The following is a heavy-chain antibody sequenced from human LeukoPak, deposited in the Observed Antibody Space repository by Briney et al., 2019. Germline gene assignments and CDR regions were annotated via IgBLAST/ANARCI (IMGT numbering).Heavy chain of an antibody. V-gene: IGHV3-7*03. CDR1: GFTFSSYW. D-gene: IGHD6-13*01. J-gene: IGHJ6*02. Sequence: PGGSLRLSCAASGFTFSSYWMSWVRQAPGKGLEWVANIKQDGSEKYYVDSVKGRFTISRDNAKNSLYLQMNSLRAEDTALYYCARDRYSSSWYVYYYYGMDVWGQGTTVTVSS. CDR2: IKQDGSEK. CDR3: ARDRYSSSWYVYYYYGMDV.